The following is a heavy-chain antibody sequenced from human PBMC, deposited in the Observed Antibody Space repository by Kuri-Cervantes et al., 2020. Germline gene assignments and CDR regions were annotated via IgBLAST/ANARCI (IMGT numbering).Heavy chain of an antibody. J-gene: IGHJ3*02. Sequence: GESLKISCAASGFTFSSYGMHWVRQAPGKGLEWVAFIRYDGINEYYADSVKGRFTISRDNAKNSLYLQMNSLRHEDTALYYCAKGRGYSYGSDAFDIWGQGTMVTVSS. CDR3: AKGRGYSYGSDAFDI. CDR1: GFTFSSYG. D-gene: IGHD5-18*01. V-gene: IGHV3-30*02. CDR2: IRYDGINE.